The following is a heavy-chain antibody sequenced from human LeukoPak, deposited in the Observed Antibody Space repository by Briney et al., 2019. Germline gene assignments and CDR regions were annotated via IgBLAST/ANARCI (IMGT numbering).Heavy chain of an antibody. V-gene: IGHV1-69*13. CDR2: IIPIFGTA. D-gene: IGHD6-13*01. J-gene: IGHJ4*02. CDR1: GGTFSSYA. Sequence: GASVKVSCKASGGTFSSYAISWVRQAPGQGLEWMGGIIPIFGTANYAQKFQGRVTITADESTSTAYMELSSLRSEDTAVYYCARDRGVAAAGTWDFDYWGQGTLVTVSS. CDR3: ARDRGVAAAGTWDFDY.